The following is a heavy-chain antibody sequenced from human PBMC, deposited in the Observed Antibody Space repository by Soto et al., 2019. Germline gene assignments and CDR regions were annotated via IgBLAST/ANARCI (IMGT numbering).Heavy chain of an antibody. CDR2: IIPIFGTA. Sequence: QVQLVQSGAEVKKPGSSVKVSCKASGGTFSSYAISWVRQAPGQGLEWMGGIIPIFGTANYAKKFQGRVTITADESTSTAYMELSSVISEDTAVYYCARVPSGWPIGNYFDYWGQGTLVTVSS. D-gene: IGHD6-19*01. CDR3: ARVPSGWPIGNYFDY. V-gene: IGHV1-69*01. J-gene: IGHJ4*02. CDR1: GGTFSSYA.